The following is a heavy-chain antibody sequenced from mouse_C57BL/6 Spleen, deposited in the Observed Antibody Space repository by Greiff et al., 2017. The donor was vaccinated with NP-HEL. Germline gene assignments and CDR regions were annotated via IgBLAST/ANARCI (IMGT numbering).Heavy chain of an antibody. V-gene: IGHV5-6*01. CDR2: ISSGGSYT. CDR3: ARQEGNYYFDY. CDR1: GFTFSSYG. D-gene: IGHD2-1*01. J-gene: IGHJ2*01. Sequence: DVHLVESGGDLVKPGGSLKLSCAASGFTFSSYGMSWVRQTPDKRLEWVATISSGGSYTYYPDSVKGRFTISRDNAKNTLYLQMSSLKSEDTAMYYCARQEGNYYFDYWGQGTTLTVSS.